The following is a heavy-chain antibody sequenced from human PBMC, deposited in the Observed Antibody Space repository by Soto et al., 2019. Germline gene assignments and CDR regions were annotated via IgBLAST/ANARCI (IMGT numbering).Heavy chain of an antibody. CDR3: ARRYGRAFDI. CDR1: GGSISSYY. V-gene: IGHV4-59*08. J-gene: IGHJ3*02. D-gene: IGHD4-17*01. Sequence: QVQLQESGPGLVKPSETLSLTCTVSGGSISSYYWSWVRQPPGKGLEWIGYLYYSGSTNYNPSLKSRVTIPVDTSKNQFALKLSSVTAADTAVYYWARRYGRAFDIWGQGTMVTVSS. CDR2: LYYSGST.